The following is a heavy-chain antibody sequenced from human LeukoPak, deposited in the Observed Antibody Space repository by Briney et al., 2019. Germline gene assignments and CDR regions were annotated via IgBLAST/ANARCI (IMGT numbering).Heavy chain of an antibody. Sequence: PGGSLRLSCAASGFSFSTYEMSWVRQAPGKGLEWVSYISRSSSATYYADSVKGRFTVSRDNAKNSLYLQMNSLRAEDTAAYYCASLPLVGDSYSFDYWGQGTLVTVSS. CDR3: ASLPLVGDSYSFDY. V-gene: IGHV3-48*03. CDR2: ISRSSSAT. J-gene: IGHJ4*02. D-gene: IGHD3-10*01. CDR1: GFSFSTYE.